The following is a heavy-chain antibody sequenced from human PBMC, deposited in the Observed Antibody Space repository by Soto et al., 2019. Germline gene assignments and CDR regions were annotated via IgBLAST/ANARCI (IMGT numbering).Heavy chain of an antibody. V-gene: IGHV3-21*01. Sequence: PGGSLSLSCAASGFTFSSYSMNWVRQAPGKGLEWVSSISSSSSYIYYADSVKGRFTISRDNAKNSLYLQMNSLRAEETAVCYCVRGSMTTLGYWGQGTLVTVSS. J-gene: IGHJ4*02. CDR2: ISSSSSYI. D-gene: IGHD4-17*01. CDR1: GFTFSSYS. CDR3: VRGSMTTLGY.